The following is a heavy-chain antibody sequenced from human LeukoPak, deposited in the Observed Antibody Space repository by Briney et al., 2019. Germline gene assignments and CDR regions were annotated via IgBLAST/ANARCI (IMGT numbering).Heavy chain of an antibody. V-gene: IGHV3-30*02. CDR1: GFTFSNYG. CDR3: TYASG. J-gene: IGHJ4*02. CDR2: IRYDGSNK. Sequence: GGSLRLSCAASGFTFSNYGMHWVRQAPGKGLEWVALIRYDGSNKYYADSVKGRSTISRDNSKNTLYLQMNSLRDEDTAVYYCTYASGWGQGTLVTVSS.